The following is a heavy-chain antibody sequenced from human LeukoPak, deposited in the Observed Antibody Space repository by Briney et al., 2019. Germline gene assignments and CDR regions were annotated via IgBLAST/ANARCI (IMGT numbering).Heavy chain of an antibody. D-gene: IGHD6-19*01. J-gene: IGHJ1*01. V-gene: IGHV4-59*01. CDR1: GGSISSYC. CDR3: ARAGSSGWSEYFQH. Sequence: PSETLSLTCTVSGGSISSYCWSWIRQPPGKGLEWIGYIYYSGSTNYNPSLKSRVTISVDTSKNQFSLKLSSVTAADTAVYYCARAGSSGWSEYFQHWGQGTLVTVSS. CDR2: IYYSGST.